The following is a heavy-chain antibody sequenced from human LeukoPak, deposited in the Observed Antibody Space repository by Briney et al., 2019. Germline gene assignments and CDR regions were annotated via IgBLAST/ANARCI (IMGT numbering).Heavy chain of an antibody. Sequence: GGSLRLSCAASGFTFSDYYMSWIRQAPRKGLEWVSYISSSGSTVYYADSVKGRFTISRDNAKNSLYLQMNSLRAEDTAVYYCARENPGVGFPSERNWFDPWGQGTLVTVSS. J-gene: IGHJ5*02. CDR2: ISSSGSTV. D-gene: IGHD3-3*01. V-gene: IGHV3-11*01. CDR3: ARENPGVGFPSERNWFDP. CDR1: GFTFSDYY.